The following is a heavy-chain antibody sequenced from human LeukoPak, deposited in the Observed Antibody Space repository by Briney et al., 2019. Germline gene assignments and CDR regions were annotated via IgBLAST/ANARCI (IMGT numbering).Heavy chain of an antibody. Sequence: GGSLRLSCAASGFTVSSNYMSWVRQAPGKGLEWVSVIYSGGSTYYADSVKGRFTISRDNSKNTLYLQMNSLRAEDTAVYYCARERGRDSWKSDAFDIWGQGTMVTVSS. CDR1: GFTVSSNY. J-gene: IGHJ3*02. V-gene: IGHV3-53*01. D-gene: IGHD1-20*01. CDR2: IYSGGST. CDR3: ARERGRDSWKSDAFDI.